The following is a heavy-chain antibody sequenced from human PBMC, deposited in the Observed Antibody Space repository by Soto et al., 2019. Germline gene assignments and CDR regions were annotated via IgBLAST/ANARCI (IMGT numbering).Heavy chain of an antibody. CDR3: AIAARPRVEGGVYYYYGMDV. D-gene: IGHD6-6*01. Sequence: GASVKVSCKASGGTVSSYAISWVRQAPGQGLEWMGGIIPIFGTANYAQKFQGRVTITADESTSTAYMELSSLRSEDTAVYYCAIAARPRVEGGVYYYYGMDVWGQGTTVTVSS. V-gene: IGHV1-69*13. CDR2: IIPIFGTA. J-gene: IGHJ6*02. CDR1: GGTVSSYA.